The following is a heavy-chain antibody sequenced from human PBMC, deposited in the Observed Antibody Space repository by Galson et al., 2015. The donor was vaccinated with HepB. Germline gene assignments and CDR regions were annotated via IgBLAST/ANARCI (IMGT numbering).Heavy chain of an antibody. CDR2: FDPEDGET. CDR3: ATVVGATLHMDV. J-gene: IGHJ6*03. Sequence: SVKVSRKVSGYTLTELSMHWGRQAPGKGLEWMGGFDPEDGETIYAQKFQGRVTMTEDTSTDTAYMELSSLRSEDTAVYYCATVVGATLHMDVWGKGTTVTVSS. V-gene: IGHV1-24*01. D-gene: IGHD1-26*01. CDR1: GYTLTELS.